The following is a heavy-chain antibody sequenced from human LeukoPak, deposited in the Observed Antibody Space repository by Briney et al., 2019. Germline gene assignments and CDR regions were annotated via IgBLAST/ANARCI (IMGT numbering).Heavy chain of an antibody. CDR3: TSDGGNSDYYYYMDV. CDR1: GLTFSGSA. V-gene: IGHV3-73*01. Sequence: RGSLRLSCAASGLTFSGSAMHWVRQASGKGLEWVGRIRSKANSYATAYAASVKGRFTISRDDSQNTAYQQMNSLKTEDTAVYYCTSDGGNSDYYYYMDVWGKGTTVTVSS. CDR2: IRSKANSYAT. D-gene: IGHD4-23*01. J-gene: IGHJ6*03.